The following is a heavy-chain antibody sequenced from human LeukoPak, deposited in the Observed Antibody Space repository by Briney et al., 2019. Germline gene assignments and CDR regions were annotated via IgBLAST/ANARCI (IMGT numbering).Heavy chain of an antibody. D-gene: IGHD6-19*01. Sequence: PGGSLRLSCAASGFTFSSYEMNWVRQAPGKGLEWVSYISNTDETRTYADSVKGRFTISRDNAKNSLHLEMNSLRAEDTAVYYCAREIVSAVAGNFDYWGQGTLVTVSS. CDR3: AREIVSAVAGNFDY. J-gene: IGHJ4*02. CDR1: GFTFSSYE. CDR2: ISNTDETR. V-gene: IGHV3-48*03.